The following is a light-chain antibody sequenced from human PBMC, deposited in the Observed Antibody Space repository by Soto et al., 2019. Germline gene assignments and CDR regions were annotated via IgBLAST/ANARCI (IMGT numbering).Light chain of an antibody. Sequence: QPVLTQSSSASASLGSSVKLTCTLSSGHSSYIIAWHQQQPGKAPRYLMKVERSGSYNKGSGVPDRFPGSSSGADRYLTISNLQFEDEADYFCETWDSNIWVFGGGTKLTVL. CDR1: SGHSSYI. CDR2: VERSGSY. J-gene: IGLJ3*02. V-gene: IGLV4-60*02. CDR3: ETWDSNIWV.